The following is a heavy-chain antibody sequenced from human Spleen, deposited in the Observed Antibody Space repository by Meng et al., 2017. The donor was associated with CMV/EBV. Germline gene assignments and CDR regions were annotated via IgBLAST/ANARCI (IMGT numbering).Heavy chain of an antibody. CDR1: GGTFTSYA. CDR3: ARAGETDSSGDYDNWFDP. V-gene: IGHV1-69*10. CDR2: IIPILDIA. Sequence: SVKVSCKASGGTFTSYAISWVRQAPGQGLEWMGGIIPILDIANYTQKFQGRVTITTDESTSTAYMELSSLRSEDTAVYYCARAGETDSSGDYDNWFDPWGQGTLVTVSS. D-gene: IGHD3-22*01. J-gene: IGHJ5*02.